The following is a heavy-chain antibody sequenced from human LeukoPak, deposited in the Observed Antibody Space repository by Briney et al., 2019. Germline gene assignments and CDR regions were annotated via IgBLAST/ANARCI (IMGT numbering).Heavy chain of an antibody. CDR1: GGSFSGYY. J-gene: IGHJ4*02. D-gene: IGHD6-13*01. CDR3: ARVLGKGIAAAGLVY. CDR2: INHSGST. V-gene: IGHV4-34*01. Sequence: WETLSLTCAVYGGSFSGYYWSWIRQPPGKGLEWIGEINHSGSTNYNPSLESRVTISVDTSKNQFSLQLSSVTAADTAVYYCARVLGKGIAAAGLVYWGQGTLVTVSS.